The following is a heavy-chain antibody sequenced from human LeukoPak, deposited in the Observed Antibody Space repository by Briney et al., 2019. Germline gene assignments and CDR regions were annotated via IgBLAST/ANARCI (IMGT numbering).Heavy chain of an antibody. D-gene: IGHD2-2*01. CDR3: ASRPFPASLVY. J-gene: IGHJ4*02. CDR1: GGSFSGYY. Sequence: SETLSLTCAVYGGSFSGYYWSWIRQPPGKGLEWIGEINHSGSTNYNPSLKSRVTISVDTSKNQFSLKLSSVTAADTAVYCCASRPFPASLVYWGQGTLVTVSS. CDR2: INHSGST. V-gene: IGHV4-34*01.